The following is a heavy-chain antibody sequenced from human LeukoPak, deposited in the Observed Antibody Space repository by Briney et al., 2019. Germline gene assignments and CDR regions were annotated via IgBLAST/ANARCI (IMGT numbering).Heavy chain of an antibody. CDR1: GFTLSNYW. CDR2: IKQDGSEK. Sequence: GGSLRLSCTASGFTLSNYWMCWVRQAPGKGLEWVANIKQDGSEKYYVDSVKGRFTISRDNAKNSLYLQINSLRAEDTAVYYCARVRTEVRYFDWLFWGQGTLVTVSS. D-gene: IGHD3-9*01. J-gene: IGHJ4*02. V-gene: IGHV3-7*01. CDR3: ARVRTEVRYFDWLF.